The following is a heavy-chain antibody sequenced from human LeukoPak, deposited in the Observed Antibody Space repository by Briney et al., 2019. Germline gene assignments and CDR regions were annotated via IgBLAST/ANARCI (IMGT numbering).Heavy chain of an antibody. CDR3: AKGQYYNILTGFYVRRGLDY. Sequence: TGGSLRLSCAASGFTFSSYEMNWVRQAPGKGLEWVAFIRYDGSNKYYADSVKGRFTISRDNSKNTLYLRMNSLRDEDTAAYYCAKGQYYNILTGFYVRRGLDYWGQGTLVTVSS. D-gene: IGHD3-9*01. J-gene: IGHJ4*02. CDR2: IRYDGSNK. V-gene: IGHV3-30*02. CDR1: GFTFSSYE.